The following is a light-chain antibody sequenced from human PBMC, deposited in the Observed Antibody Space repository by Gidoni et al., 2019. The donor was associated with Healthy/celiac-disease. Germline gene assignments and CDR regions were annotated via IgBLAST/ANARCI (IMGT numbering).Light chain of an antibody. V-gene: IGKV3-11*01. CDR3: QQRSNWPWT. CDR1: QSVSSY. CDR2: DAS. J-gene: IGKJ1*01. Sequence: EIVLTQSPATLSLSPGERATLSCRASQSVSSYLAWYQQKTGQAPRLLIYDASHRATGIPARFSGSGSGTDFTLTIRSLEPEDFAVYYCQQRSNWPWTFGQGTKVEIK.